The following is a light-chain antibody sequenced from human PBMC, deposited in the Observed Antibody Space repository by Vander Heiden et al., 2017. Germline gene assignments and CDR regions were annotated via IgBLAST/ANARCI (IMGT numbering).Light chain of an antibody. CDR3: QQSYSTPRT. V-gene: IGKV1-39*01. J-gene: IGKJ1*01. CDR1: QSISSY. CDR2: AAS. Sequence: DIQMTQSPSSLSASVRDRVTITCRASQSISSYLDWDQQKPGKAPKLLIYAASSLQSGVPSRFSGSGSGTDFTLTISSLQPEDFATYYCQQSYSTPRTFGQRTKVEIK.